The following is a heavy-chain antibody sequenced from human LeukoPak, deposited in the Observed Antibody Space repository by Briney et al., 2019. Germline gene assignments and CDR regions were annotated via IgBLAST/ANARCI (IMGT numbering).Heavy chain of an antibody. D-gene: IGHD5-24*01. Sequence: GGSLRLSCAASGFTFSSSSMNWVRQAPGKGLEWVSYISGSSSTIYYADSVKGRFTISRDNAKNSLYLQMNSLRAEDTAVYYCARDQEWLPLDYWGQGTLVTVSS. CDR3: ARDQEWLPLDY. CDR1: GFTFSSSS. J-gene: IGHJ4*02. CDR2: ISGSSSTI. V-gene: IGHV3-48*01.